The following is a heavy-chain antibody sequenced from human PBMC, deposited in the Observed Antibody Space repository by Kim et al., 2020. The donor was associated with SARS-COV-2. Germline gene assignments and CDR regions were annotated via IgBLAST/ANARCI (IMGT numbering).Heavy chain of an antibody. Sequence: NYNHSHKSRVTISVDTSKNQFSLKLSSVTAEDTAVYYCARDPRGNDAFDIWGQGSMVTVSS. J-gene: IGHJ3*02. CDR3: ARDPRGNDAFDI. V-gene: IGHV4-59*01. D-gene: IGHD3-10*01.